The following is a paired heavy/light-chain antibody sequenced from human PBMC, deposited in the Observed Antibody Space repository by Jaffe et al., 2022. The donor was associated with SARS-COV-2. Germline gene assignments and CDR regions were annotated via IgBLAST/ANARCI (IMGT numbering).Heavy chain of an antibody. CDR3: ARDSYSSVVVVAAPPHDAFDI. CDR1: GYTFTSYG. V-gene: IGHV1-18*01. CDR2: ISAYNGNT. J-gene: IGHJ3*02. D-gene: IGHD2-15*01. Sequence: QVQLVQSGAEVKKPGASVKVSCKASGYTFTSYGISWVRQAPGQGLEWMGWISAYNGNTNYAQKLQGRVTMTTDTSTSTAYMELRSLRSDDTAVYYCARDSYSSVVVVAAPPHDAFDIWGQGTMVTVSS.
Light chain of an antibody. CDR2: DDS. CDR1: NIGSKS. V-gene: IGLV3-21*02. J-gene: IGLJ3*02. CDR3: QVWDSSSDHSYWV. Sequence: SYVLTQPPSVSVAPGQTARITCGGNNIGSKSVHWYQQKPGQAPVLVVYDDSDRPSGIPERFSGSNSGNTATLTISRVEAGDEADYYCQVWDSSSDHSYWVFGGGTKLTVL.